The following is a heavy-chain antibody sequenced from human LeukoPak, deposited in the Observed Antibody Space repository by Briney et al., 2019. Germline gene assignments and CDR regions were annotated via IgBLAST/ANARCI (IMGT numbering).Heavy chain of an antibody. CDR3: ARLLGHAY. CDR2: IHYSGVT. D-gene: IGHD2-8*02. Sequence: SETLSLTCTVSGDSMNRGSYFWGWIRQPPGKGLEWIGGIHYSGVTYYNPSLKSRVTTSKDTSKSQFSLKLTSVPAADTAVYYCARLLGHAYWGQGILVAVSS. CDR1: GDSMNRGSYF. J-gene: IGHJ4*02. V-gene: IGHV4-39*01.